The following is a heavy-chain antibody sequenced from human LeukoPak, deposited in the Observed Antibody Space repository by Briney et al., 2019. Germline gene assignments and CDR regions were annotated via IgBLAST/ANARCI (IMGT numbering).Heavy chain of an antibody. CDR3: ARESDSSGYFDF. J-gene: IGHJ4*02. V-gene: IGHV3-7*01. Sequence: GGSLRLSCAASGFTFSTYWMTGVRHAPGKGLEWVANIKHDGSVRYFMDSVKGRFTISRDNAKNSLSLQMSSLRAEDTALYYCARESDSSGYFDFWGQGTLVTVSS. CDR1: GFTFSTYW. D-gene: IGHD3-22*01. CDR2: IKHDGSVR.